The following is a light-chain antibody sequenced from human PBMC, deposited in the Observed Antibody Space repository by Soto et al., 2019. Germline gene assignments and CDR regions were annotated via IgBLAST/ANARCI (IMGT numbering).Light chain of an antibody. CDR3: QQYGSSPWT. V-gene: IGKV3-20*01. J-gene: IGKJ1*01. CDR1: QSLRSS. Sequence: ETMMTQSPDTLSVSLGERATLCCRASQSLRSSLAWYQQKPGQAPRLLIYDASSRATGIPDRFSGSGSGTDFTLTISRLEPEDFAVYYCQQYGSSPWTFGQGTKVDI. CDR2: DAS.